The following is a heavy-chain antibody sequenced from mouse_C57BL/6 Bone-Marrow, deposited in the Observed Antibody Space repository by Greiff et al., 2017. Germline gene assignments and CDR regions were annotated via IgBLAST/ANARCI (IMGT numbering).Heavy chain of an antibody. D-gene: IGHD1-1*01. CDR2: IYPGSGST. J-gene: IGHJ3*01. Sequence: VQLQQPGAELVKPGASVKMSCKASGYTFTSYWITWVKQRPGQGLEWIGDIYPGSGSTNYNEKFKSKATLTVDTSSSPAYMQLSSLTSEDSSVYYCARRDYCSSYVDAYWGQGTLVTVSA. V-gene: IGHV1-55*01. CDR1: GYTFTSYW. CDR3: ARRDYCSSYVDAY.